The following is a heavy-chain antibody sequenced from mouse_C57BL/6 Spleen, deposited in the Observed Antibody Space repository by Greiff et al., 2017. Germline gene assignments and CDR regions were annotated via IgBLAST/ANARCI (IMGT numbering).Heavy chain of an antibody. V-gene: IGHV1-64*01. D-gene: IGHD3-1*01. CDR1: GYTFTSYW. CDR2: IHPNSGST. Sequence: QVQLQQSGAELVKPGASVKLSCKASGYTFTSYWMHWVKQRPGQGLEWIGMIHPNSGSTNYNEKFKSKATLTVDKSSSTAYMQLSSLTSEDSAVYYCARRREYSGYYAMDYGGQGTSVTVSS. CDR3: ARRREYSGYYAMDY. J-gene: IGHJ4*01.